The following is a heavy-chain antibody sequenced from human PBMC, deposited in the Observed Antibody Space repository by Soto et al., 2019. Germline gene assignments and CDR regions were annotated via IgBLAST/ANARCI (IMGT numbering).Heavy chain of an antibody. D-gene: IGHD1-26*01. CDR2: ISGSGGST. CDR3: AKGGRSSVVGATSSDY. J-gene: IGHJ4*02. CDR1: GFTFSSYA. V-gene: IGHV3-23*01. Sequence: GGSLRLSCAASGFTFSSYAMSWVRQAPGKGLEWVSVISGSGGSTYYADSVKGRFSISRDNSKNTLYLQMNSLRVEDTAVYYCAKGGRSSVVGATSSDYWGQGTLVTVSS.